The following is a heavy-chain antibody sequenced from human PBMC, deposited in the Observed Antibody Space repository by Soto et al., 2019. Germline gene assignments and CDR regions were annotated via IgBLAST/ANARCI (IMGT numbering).Heavy chain of an antibody. CDR2: ISYDGSNK. V-gene: IGHV3-30*03. Sequence: QVQLVESGGGVVQPGRSLRLSCAASGFTFSSYGMHWVRQAPGKGLEWVAVISYDGSNKYYADSVKGRFTISRDNSKNTLYLQMNSLRAEDTAVYYCAAPGHCTNGVCYTSFGDWFDPWGQGTLVTVSS. CDR1: GFTFSSYG. CDR3: AAPGHCTNGVCYTSFGDWFDP. J-gene: IGHJ5*02. D-gene: IGHD2-8*01.